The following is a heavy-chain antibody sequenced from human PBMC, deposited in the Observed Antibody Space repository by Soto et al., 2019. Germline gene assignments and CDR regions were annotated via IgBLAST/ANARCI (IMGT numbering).Heavy chain of an antibody. D-gene: IGHD6-6*01. CDR1: GFTFSSYG. Sequence: QVQLVESGGGVVQPGRSLRLSCAASGFTFSSYGMHWVRQAPGKGLEWVAVIWYDGSNKYYADSVKGRFTISRDNSKNTLYLQMNSLRAEDTAVYYCARDLSSIAAKKVWYYYYYYMDVWGKGTTVTVSS. CDR2: IWYDGSNK. CDR3: ARDLSSIAAKKVWYYYYYYMDV. V-gene: IGHV3-33*01. J-gene: IGHJ6*03.